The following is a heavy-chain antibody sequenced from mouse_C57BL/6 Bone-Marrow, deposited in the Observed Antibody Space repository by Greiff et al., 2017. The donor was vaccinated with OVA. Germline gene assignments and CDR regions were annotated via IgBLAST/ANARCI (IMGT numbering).Heavy chain of an antibody. CDR2: INPNNGGT. CDR3: ARPYGNSFDY. V-gene: IGHV1-26*01. CDR1: GYTFTDYY. D-gene: IGHD2-1*01. Sequence: VQLQQSGPELVKPGASVKISCKASGYTFTDYYMNWVKQSHGKSLEWIGDINPNNGGTSYNQKFKGKATLTVDKSSSTAYMELRSLTSEDSAVYYCARPYGNSFDYWGQGTTLTVSS. J-gene: IGHJ2*01.